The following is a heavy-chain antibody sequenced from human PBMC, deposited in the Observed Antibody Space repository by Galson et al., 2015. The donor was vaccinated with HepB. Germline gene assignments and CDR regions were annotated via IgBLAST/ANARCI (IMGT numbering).Heavy chain of an antibody. D-gene: IGHD3-10*01. CDR2: IIPIFGTA. J-gene: IGHJ6*03. CDR3: ARAYYGSGYYYYYMDV. CDR1: GGTFSSYA. Sequence: SVKVSCKASGGTFSSYAISWVRQAPGQGLEWMGGIIPIFGTANYAQKFQGRVTITADESTSTAYMELCSLRSEDTAVYYCARAYYGSGYYYYYMDVWGKGTTVTVSS. V-gene: IGHV1-69*13.